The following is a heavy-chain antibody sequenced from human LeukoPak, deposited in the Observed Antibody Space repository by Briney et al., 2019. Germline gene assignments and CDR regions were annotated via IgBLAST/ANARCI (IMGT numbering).Heavy chain of an antibody. Sequence: SAKVSCKASGGTFSSYAISWVRQAPGQGLEWMGGIIPIFGTANYAQKFQGRVTITTDESTSTAYMELSSLRSEDTAVYYCARESGRGAEDYYDSSGYPPHFDYWGQGTLVTVSS. CDR1: GGTFSSYA. D-gene: IGHD3-22*01. V-gene: IGHV1-69*05. J-gene: IGHJ4*02. CDR3: ARESGRGAEDYYDSSGYPPHFDY. CDR2: IIPIFGTA.